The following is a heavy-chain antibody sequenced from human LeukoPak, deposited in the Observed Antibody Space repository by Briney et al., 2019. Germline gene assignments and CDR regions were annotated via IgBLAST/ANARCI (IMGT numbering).Heavy chain of an antibody. CDR2: ISYDGSNK. V-gene: IGHV3-30-3*01. Sequence: GGSLRLSCGASGFTFSSYGMHWVRQAPGKGLEWVAVISYDGSNKYYADSVKGRFTISRDNSKNTLYVQMSSLRAEDTAVYYCARPLGYCSSISCSILGYRGQGTLVTVSS. CDR1: GFTFSSYG. J-gene: IGHJ4*02. CDR3: ARPLGYCSSISCSILGY. D-gene: IGHD2-2*01.